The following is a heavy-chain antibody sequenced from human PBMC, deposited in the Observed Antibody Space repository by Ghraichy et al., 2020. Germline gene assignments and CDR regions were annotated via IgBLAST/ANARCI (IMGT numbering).Heavy chain of an antibody. CDR3: ARTIAVADSPFDY. Sequence: GSLRLSCAASGFTFSSYAMHWVRQAPGKGLEWVAVISYDGSNKYYADSVKGRFTISRDNSKNTLYLQMNSLRAEDTAVYYCARTIAVADSPFDYWGQGTLVTVSS. J-gene: IGHJ4*02. V-gene: IGHV3-30-3*01. CDR1: GFTFSSYA. CDR2: ISYDGSNK. D-gene: IGHD6-19*01.